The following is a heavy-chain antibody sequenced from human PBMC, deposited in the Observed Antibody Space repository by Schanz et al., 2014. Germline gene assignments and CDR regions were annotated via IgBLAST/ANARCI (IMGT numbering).Heavy chain of an antibody. V-gene: IGHV1-8*02. Sequence: QVQLVQSGAEVKKPGASVRLSCEASGYTFTSYDINWVRQAPGQGLEWMGWMNPNSGNTGYAQKFQSRLTVTRDTSTSAVNMELSSLRSEDTAVYYCARGEFFDSTNFDSWGQGTLVTVSS. CDR2: MNPNSGNT. CDR1: GYTFTSYD. J-gene: IGHJ4*02. CDR3: ARGEFFDSTNFDS. D-gene: IGHD2-2*01.